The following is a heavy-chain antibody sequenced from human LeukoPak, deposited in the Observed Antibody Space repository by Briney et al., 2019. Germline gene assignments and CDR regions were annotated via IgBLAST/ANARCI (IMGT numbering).Heavy chain of an antibody. V-gene: IGHV4-39*01. Sequence: PSETLSLTCTVSGGSISSSSYYWGWIRQPPGKGLEWIGSNYYSGNTYYNPSLKSRVTISVDTSKNQFSLKLSSVTAADTAVYYCASPTSNAPHYMDVWGKGTTVTVSS. CDR3: ASPTSNAPHYMDV. J-gene: IGHJ6*03. CDR1: GGSISSSSYY. CDR2: NYYSGNT. D-gene: IGHD2-2*01.